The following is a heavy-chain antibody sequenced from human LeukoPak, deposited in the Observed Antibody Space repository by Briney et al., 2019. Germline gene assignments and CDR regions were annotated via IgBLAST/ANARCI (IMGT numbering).Heavy chain of an antibody. V-gene: IGHV6-1*01. CDR1: GDSVSSNSAT. J-gene: IGHJ4*02. D-gene: IGHD6-13*01. Sequence: SQTLSLTCDISGDSVSSNSATWNWIRQSPTRGLEWLGRTYYRSKWYNEYAESVKSRITINPDTSKNQFSPQVNSVIPEDTAVYYCARRETTAGKGYFDYWGQGSLVTVSS. CDR2: TYYRSKWYN. CDR3: ARRETTAGKGYFDY.